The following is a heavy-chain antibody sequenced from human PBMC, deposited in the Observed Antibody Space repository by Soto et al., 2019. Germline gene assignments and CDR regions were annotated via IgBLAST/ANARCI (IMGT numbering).Heavy chain of an antibody. CDR1: GFTFSSYG. D-gene: IGHD2-2*01. J-gene: IGHJ6*02. CDR3: ARDIVVVPAAMPADYYYYGMDV. CDR2: IWYDGSNK. Sequence: QVQLVESGGGVVQPGRSLRLSCAASGFTFSSYGMHWVRQAPGKGRERVAVIWYDGSNKYYADSVKGRFTISRDNSKTTLYLQMNSLRAEDQAVYYCARDIVVVPAAMPADYYYYGMDVWGQGTTITVS. V-gene: IGHV3-33*01.